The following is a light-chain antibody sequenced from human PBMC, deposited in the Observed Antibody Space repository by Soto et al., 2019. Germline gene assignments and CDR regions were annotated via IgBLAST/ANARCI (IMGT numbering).Light chain of an antibody. V-gene: IGKV3D-20*02. J-gene: IGKJ5*01. Sequence: ESVLTQSPGTLSLSPGERATLSCRASQSVSSSYLAWYQQKPGQAPRLLIYGASSRATGIPDRFSGSGSGTEFTLTISSLQSEDFAVYYCQQRSNWPPITFGQGTRLEIK. CDR3: QQRSNWPPIT. CDR2: GAS. CDR1: QSVSSSY.